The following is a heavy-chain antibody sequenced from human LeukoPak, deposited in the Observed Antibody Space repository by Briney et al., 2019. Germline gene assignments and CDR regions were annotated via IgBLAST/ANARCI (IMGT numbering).Heavy chain of an antibody. D-gene: IGHD3-16*02. Sequence: GGSLRLSCAASGFTFSSAWMSWVRQAPGKGLEWVANIKQDGSDKYYVDSVKGRFTISRDNAKNSLYLQMNSLRAEDTAVYYCARGALSAFDIWGQGTMVTVSS. CDR2: IKQDGSDK. CDR3: ARGALSAFDI. V-gene: IGHV3-7*01. CDR1: GFTFSSAW. J-gene: IGHJ3*02.